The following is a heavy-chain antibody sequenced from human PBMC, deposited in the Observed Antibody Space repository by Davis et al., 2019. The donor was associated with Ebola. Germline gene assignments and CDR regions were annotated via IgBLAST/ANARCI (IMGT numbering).Heavy chain of an antibody. J-gene: IGHJ6*04. CDR3: ARSGLSFGVVKYHYGMDV. Sequence: PGGSLRLSCAASGFTFSSYWMHWVRQAPGKGLVWVSRINSDGSSTSYAGSVKGRFTVSRDNSKKTMYLQMNSLRAEDTAVYYCARSGLSFGVVKYHYGMDVWGKGTTVTVSS. D-gene: IGHD3-3*01. V-gene: IGHV3-74*01. CDR2: INSDGSST. CDR1: GFTFSSYW.